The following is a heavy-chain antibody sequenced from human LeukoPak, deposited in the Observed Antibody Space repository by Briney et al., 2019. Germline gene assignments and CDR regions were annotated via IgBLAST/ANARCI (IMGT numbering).Heavy chain of an antibody. J-gene: IGHJ6*03. Sequence: PGGSLRLSCAASGFTFGTYAMSWVRQAPGTGLEWVSAISGSGGSTYYADSVKGRFTISRDNSKNTLYLQMNSLRAEDTAVYYCAKGDYGGNSYYYYYYMDVWGKGTTVTVSS. CDR1: GFTFGTYA. CDR3: AKGDYGGNSYYYYYYMDV. V-gene: IGHV3-23*01. CDR2: ISGSGGST. D-gene: IGHD4-23*01.